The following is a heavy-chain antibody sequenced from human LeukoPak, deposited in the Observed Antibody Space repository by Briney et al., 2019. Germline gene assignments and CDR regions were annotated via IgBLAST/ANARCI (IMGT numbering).Heavy chain of an antibody. V-gene: IGHV3-30*03. Sequence: GGSLRLSCAASGFTFSSYGMHWVRQAPGKGLEWVAVISYDGSNKYYADSVKGRFTISRDNSKNTLYLQMNSLRAEDTAVYYCARGGNGYCSSTSCYDPLYYFDYWGQGTLVTVSS. CDR2: ISYDGSNK. CDR1: GFTFSSYG. CDR3: ARGGNGYCSSTSCYDPLYYFDY. J-gene: IGHJ4*02. D-gene: IGHD2-2*01.